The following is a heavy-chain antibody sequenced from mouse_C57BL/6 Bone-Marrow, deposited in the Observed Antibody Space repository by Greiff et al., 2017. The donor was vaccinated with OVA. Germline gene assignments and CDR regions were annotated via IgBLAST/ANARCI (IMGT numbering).Heavy chain of an antibody. J-gene: IGHJ4*01. CDR2: ISRGGDYI. CDR3: TRLLDAMDY. CDR1: GFTFSSYA. Sequence: EVQGVESGAGLVKPGGSLKLSCEASGFTFSSYAMSWVRQTPEKRLEWVAYISRGGDYIYYADTVKGRFTISRDNARNTLYLQRSSLKSEDTAMYYCTRLLDAMDYWGQGTSVTVSS. V-gene: IGHV5-9-1*02. D-gene: IGHD2-1*01.